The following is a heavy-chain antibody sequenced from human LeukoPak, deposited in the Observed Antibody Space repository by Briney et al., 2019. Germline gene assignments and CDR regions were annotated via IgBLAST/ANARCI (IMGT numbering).Heavy chain of an antibody. J-gene: IGHJ4*02. CDR2: ISGSGGST. D-gene: IGHD4-23*01. CDR1: GFTFSSYA. V-gene: IGHV3-23*01. Sequence: PGGSLRLSCAASGFTFSSYAMSWVRQAPGKGLEWVSAISGSGGSTYYADSVKGRFTISRDNSKNTLYLQMNSLRAEDTAVYYCAKGTERGDYGGNSGGYYFDYWGQGTLVTVSS. CDR3: AKGTERGDYGGNSGGYYFDY.